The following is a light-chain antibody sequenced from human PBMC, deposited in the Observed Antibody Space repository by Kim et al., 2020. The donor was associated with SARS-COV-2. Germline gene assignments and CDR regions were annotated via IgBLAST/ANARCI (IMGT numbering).Light chain of an antibody. V-gene: IGLV1-51*01. CDR3: GTWDSSLSAGGV. Sequence: HKVTISFYGSSSNIGNNYVSWYQQLPGTAPKLLIYDNNKRPSGIPDRFSGSKSGTSATLGITGLQTGDEADYYCGTWDSSLSAGGVFGGGTQLTVL. CDR1: SSNIGNNY. CDR2: DNN. J-gene: IGLJ2*01.